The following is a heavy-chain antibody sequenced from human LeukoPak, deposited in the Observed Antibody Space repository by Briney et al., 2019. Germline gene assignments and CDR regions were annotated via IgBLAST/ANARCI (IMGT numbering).Heavy chain of an antibody. Sequence: GGSLRLSCAASGFSFSSYWMGWVRQAPGKGLEWVANIKQDGSEKYYVDSVKGRFTISRDNAKNSLYLQMNSLRAEDTAVYYCAKDKYCSSTSCTEGRAFDIWGQGTMVTVSS. V-gene: IGHV3-7*01. CDR2: IKQDGSEK. CDR3: AKDKYCSSTSCTEGRAFDI. D-gene: IGHD2-2*01. CDR1: GFSFSSYW. J-gene: IGHJ3*02.